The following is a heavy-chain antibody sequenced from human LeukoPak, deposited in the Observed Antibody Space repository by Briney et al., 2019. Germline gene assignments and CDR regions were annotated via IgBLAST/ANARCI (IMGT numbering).Heavy chain of an antibody. V-gene: IGHV1-2*02. CDR2: INPNSGGT. CDR3: ARDGGHSSSWYWRHYYYYYMDV. J-gene: IGHJ6*03. Sequence: ASVKVSCKASGYTFTGYYMHWVRQAPGQGLEWMGWINPNSGGTNYAQKFQGRVTMTRDTSISTAYMELSRLRSDDTAVYYCARDGGHSSSWYWRHYYYYYMDVWGKGTTVTVSS. CDR1: GYTFTGYY. D-gene: IGHD6-13*01.